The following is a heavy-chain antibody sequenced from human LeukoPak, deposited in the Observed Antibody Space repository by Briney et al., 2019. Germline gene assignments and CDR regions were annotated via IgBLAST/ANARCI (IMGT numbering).Heavy chain of an antibody. CDR2: ISTNSDIR. V-gene: IGHV1-18*01. D-gene: IGHD1-26*01. J-gene: IGHJ5*02. CDR1: GYTFTNYG. CDR3: ARDWDPMNNCFHP. Sequence: ASVKVSCKASGYTFTNYGISWVRQAPGQGLEWMGWISTNSDIRTYAQTLQGRFTMTTDTATTTAYMELNNLTFDDTAVYYCARDWDPMNNCFHPWGQGTPVTVPP.